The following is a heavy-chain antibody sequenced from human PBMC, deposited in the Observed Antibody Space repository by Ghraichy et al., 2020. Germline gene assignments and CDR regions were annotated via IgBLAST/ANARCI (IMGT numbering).Heavy chain of an antibody. J-gene: IGHJ4*02. CDR2: INHSGST. CDR3: ARAFVGATLDY. D-gene: IGHD1-26*01. Sequence: SETLSLTCAVYGESFSGYYWNWIRQPPGKGLEWIGEINHSGSTNYNPSLKSRVTISVDTSKNQFSLKLNSVTAADTAVYYCARAFVGATLDYWGQGTLVTVSS. CDR1: GESFSGYY. V-gene: IGHV4-34*01.